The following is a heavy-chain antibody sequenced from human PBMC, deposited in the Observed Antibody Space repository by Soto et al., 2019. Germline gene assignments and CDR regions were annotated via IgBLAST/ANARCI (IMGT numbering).Heavy chain of an antibody. CDR1: GGSISSYY. CDR3: ARTGYCSGGSCYSSLYYYYMDV. D-gene: IGHD2-15*01. CDR2: IYYSGST. V-gene: IGHV4-59*01. J-gene: IGHJ6*03. Sequence: SETLSLTCTVSGGSISSYYWSWIRQPPGKGLEWIGYIYYSGSTNYNPSLKSRVTISVDTSKNQFSLKLSSVTAADTAVYYCARTGYCSGGSCYSSLYYYYMDVWGKGTTVTVSS.